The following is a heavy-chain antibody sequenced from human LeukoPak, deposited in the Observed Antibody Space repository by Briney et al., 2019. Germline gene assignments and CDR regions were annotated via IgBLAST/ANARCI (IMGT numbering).Heavy chain of an antibody. Sequence: GGSLRLSCAASGFTFSSYGMHWVRQAPGKGLEWVAVISYDGSNKYYADSVKGRFAISRDNAKSSLYLQMNSLRDEDTAVYYCARVWQDYSGVDYWGQGTLVTVSS. D-gene: IGHD2-21*01. V-gene: IGHV3-30*03. J-gene: IGHJ4*02. CDR3: ARVWQDYSGVDY. CDR1: GFTFSSYG. CDR2: ISYDGSNK.